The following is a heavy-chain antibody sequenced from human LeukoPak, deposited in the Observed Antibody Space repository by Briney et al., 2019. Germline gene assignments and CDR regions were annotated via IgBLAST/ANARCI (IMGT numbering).Heavy chain of an antibody. V-gene: IGHV1-69*13. Sequence: GASVKVSCKASGGTFSSYAISWVRQAPGQGLEWMGGIIPIFGTANYAQKFQGRVTITADESTSTAYMELSSLRSEDTAVYYCASGRDGYRRFDYWGQGTLVTVSS. CDR2: IIPIFGTA. CDR1: GGTFSSYA. CDR3: ASGRDGYRRFDY. J-gene: IGHJ4*02. D-gene: IGHD5-24*01.